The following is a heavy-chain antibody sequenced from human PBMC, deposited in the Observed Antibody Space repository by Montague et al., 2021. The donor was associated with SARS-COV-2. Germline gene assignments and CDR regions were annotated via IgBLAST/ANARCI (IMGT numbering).Heavy chain of an antibody. J-gene: IGHJ3*02. D-gene: IGHD2-2*01. V-gene: IGHV4-59*08. CDR1: GGSISSYY. CDR2: IYYSGST. Sequence: SETLSLTCTVSGGSISSYYWSWIRQPPGKGLEWIGYIYYSGSTNYNPSLKSRVTISVDTSKNQSSLKLSSVTAADTAVYYCARRALGYCSSTSCETAFDIWGQGTMVTVSS. CDR3: ARRALGYCSSTSCETAFDI.